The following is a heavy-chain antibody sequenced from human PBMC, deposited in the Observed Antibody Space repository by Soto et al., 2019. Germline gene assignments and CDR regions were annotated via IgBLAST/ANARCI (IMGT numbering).Heavy chain of an antibody. CDR1: GFIFTTYG. CDR3: AKQRSTHLFLLDS. V-gene: IGHV3-30*18. J-gene: IGHJ4*02. CDR2: MSYDESKK. Sequence: VQLVASGGGVVQPGKSLRLSCAASGFIFTTYGMHWVRQAPGKGLEWVAVMSYDESKKYYADSVKGRFTISRDASKNTLYLQMNSLRPEDTAVYYCAKQRSTHLFLLDSWGQGTLVTVSS. D-gene: IGHD6-25*01.